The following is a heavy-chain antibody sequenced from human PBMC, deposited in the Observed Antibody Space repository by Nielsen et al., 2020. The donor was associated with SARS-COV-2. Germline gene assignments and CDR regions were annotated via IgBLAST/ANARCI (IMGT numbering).Heavy chain of an antibody. V-gene: IGHV3-48*02. J-gene: IGHJ6*02. CDR3: ARDRRGSGSYYYGMDV. D-gene: IGHD1-26*01. CDR2: ISSSSSTI. Sequence: GGSLRLSCAASGFTFSSYSMNWVRQAPGKGLEWVSYISSSSSTIYYADSVKGRFTISRDNAKNSLYLQMNSLRDEDTAVYYCARDRRGSGSYYYGMDVWGQGTTVTVSS. CDR1: GFTFSSYS.